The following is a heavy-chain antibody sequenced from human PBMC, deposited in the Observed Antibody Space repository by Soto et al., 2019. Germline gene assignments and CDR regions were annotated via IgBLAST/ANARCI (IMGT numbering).Heavy chain of an antibody. CDR2: IWYDGSNK. CDR3: ARGRRNQLLSYTNYFDY. J-gene: IGHJ4*02. V-gene: IGHV3-33*01. Sequence: GGSPRLSCAASGFTFSSYGMHWVRQAPGKGLEWVAVIWYDGSNKYYADSVKGRFTISRDNSKNTLYLQMNSLRAEDTAVYYCARGRRNQLLSYTNYFDYWGQGTLVTVSS. D-gene: IGHD2-2*01. CDR1: GFTFSSYG.